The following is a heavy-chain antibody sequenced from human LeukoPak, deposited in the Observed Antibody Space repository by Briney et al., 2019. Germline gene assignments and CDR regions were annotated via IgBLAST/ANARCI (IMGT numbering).Heavy chain of an antibody. CDR1: GYTFNSYD. CDR3: ARRNIRFLELDF. J-gene: IGHJ4*02. V-gene: IGHV1-8*02. D-gene: IGHD3-3*01. CDR2: MNPNSGNT. Sequence: ASVKVSCKTSGYTFNSYDINWVRQATGQGLEWMGWMNPNSGNTGYAQKLQGRVTMTRNTSIRTAYMELSGLRPEDTAVYFCARRNIRFLELDFWGQGTLVTVSS.